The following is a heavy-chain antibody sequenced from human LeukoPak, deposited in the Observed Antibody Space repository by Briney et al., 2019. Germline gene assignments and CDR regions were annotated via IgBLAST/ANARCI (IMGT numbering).Heavy chain of an antibody. Sequence: HPGGSLRLSCAVSGFTFTDYWMNWVRQAPAKGLEWVASIRQDGGEKSYVDSVKGRFTISRDNTKNSLYLQINSLRAEDTSVYSCARDGTAAGLYFDLWGQGTLVTVSS. CDR2: IRQDGGEK. CDR3: ARDGTAAGLYFDL. J-gene: IGHJ4*01. CDR1: GFTFTDYW. V-gene: IGHV3-7*01. D-gene: IGHD6-13*01.